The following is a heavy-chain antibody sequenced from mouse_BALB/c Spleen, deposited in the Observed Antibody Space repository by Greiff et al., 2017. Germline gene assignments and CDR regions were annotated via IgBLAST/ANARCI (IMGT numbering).Heavy chain of an antibody. J-gene: IGHJ4*01. Sequence: EVMLVESGGGLVQPGGSRKLSCAASGFTFSSFGMHWVRQAPEKGLEWVAYISSGSSTIYYADTVKGRFTISRDNPKNTLFLQMTSLRSEDTAMFYCAREVYAMDYWGQGTSVTVSS. V-gene: IGHV5-17*02. CDR2: ISSGSSTI. CDR3: AREVYAMDY. CDR1: GFTFSSFG.